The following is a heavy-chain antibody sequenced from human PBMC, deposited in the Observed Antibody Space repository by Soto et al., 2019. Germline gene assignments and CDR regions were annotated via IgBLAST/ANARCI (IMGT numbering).Heavy chain of an antibody. CDR2: IYSGGST. J-gene: IGHJ6*03. CDR3: ARVARTCSSTSCYADYYYYYYMDV. Sequence: EVQLVESGGGLVQPGGSLRLSCAASGFTVSSNYMSWVRQAPGKGLEWVSVIYSGGSTYYADSVKGRFTISRHNSKNKLYLQMNSLRAEDTAVYYCARVARTCSSTSCYADYYYYYYMDVWGKGTTVTVSS. CDR1: GFTVSSNY. D-gene: IGHD2-2*01. V-gene: IGHV3-53*04.